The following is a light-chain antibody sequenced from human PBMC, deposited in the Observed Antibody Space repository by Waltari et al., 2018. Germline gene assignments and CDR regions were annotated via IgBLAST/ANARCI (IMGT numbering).Light chain of an antibody. CDR3: AAWDETLNTFL. CDR1: GSNIGRNY. J-gene: IGLJ1*01. V-gene: IGLV1-47*01. CDR2: NND. Sequence: QSVLTQPPSASGAPGQTITISCSGGGSNIGRNYVYWYQQFPGRAPRLIIHNNDHPPSGVPDRFSGSKSGISGSLAISGLRSDDEADYYCAAWDETLNTFLFGTGTKVAAL.